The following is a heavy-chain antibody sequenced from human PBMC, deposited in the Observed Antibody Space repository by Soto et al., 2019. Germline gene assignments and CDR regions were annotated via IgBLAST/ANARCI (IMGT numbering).Heavy chain of an antibody. CDR1: GYTFTDYH. Sequence: QVQLVQSGDEVKNPGASVKVSCKPSGYTFTDYHIHWVRQAPGQGLEFMGGINANNGGAGSAQQFQGRLTVTRDTSISPVYMELGNLRSDDTAVYFCAREGGSDSPAPKNNGCDTWGHGTRVTVST. V-gene: IGHV1-2*02. D-gene: IGHD6-25*01. J-gene: IGHJ5*01. CDR2: INANNGGA. CDR3: AREGGSDSPAPKNNGCDT.